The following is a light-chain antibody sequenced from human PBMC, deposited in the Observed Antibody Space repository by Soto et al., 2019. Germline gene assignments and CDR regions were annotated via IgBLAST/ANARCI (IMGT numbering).Light chain of an antibody. Sequence: IQMTQSPSSLSASVGDRVTISCRMSQSISSYLAWYQQKPGKAPELLIYAASTLQSGVPSRFSGSGSGTDFTLTISCLQSEDFATYYCQQYYSFPPAFGQGTKVDI. CDR1: QSISSY. V-gene: IGKV1D-8*01. CDR3: QQYYSFPPA. CDR2: AAS. J-gene: IGKJ1*01.